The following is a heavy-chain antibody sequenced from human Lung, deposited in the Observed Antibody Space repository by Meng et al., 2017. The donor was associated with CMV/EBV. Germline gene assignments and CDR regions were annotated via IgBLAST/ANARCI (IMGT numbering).Heavy chain of an antibody. J-gene: IGHJ6*02. V-gene: IGHV3-73*01. D-gene: IGHD3-22*01. CDR3: TRHEREYYYGSSGTPYHYYYGMDV. CDR1: GFTFSGSA. CDR2: IRSKANSYAT. Sequence: GGSXRLXXAASGFTFSGSAMHWVRQASGKGLEWVGRIRSKANSYATAYAASVKGRFTISRDDSKNTAYLQMNSLKTEDTAVYYCTRHEREYYYGSSGTPYHYYYGMDVWGQGTTVXVSS.